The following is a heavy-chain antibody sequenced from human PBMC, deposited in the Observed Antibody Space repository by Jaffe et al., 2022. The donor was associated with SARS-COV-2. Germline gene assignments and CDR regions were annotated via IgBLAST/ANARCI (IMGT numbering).Heavy chain of an antibody. CDR3: ARLDYSYGPTSFDY. D-gene: IGHD5-18*01. V-gene: IGHV4-39*01. J-gene: IGHJ4*02. Sequence: QLQLQESGPGLVKPSETLSLTCTVSGGSISSTSYYWGWIRQPLGKGLEWIGSIYYSGSTHYNPSLKSRVTISVDTSKSQFSLKLSSVTAADTAVYYCARLDYSYGPTSFDYWGQGTLVTVSS. CDR1: GGSISSTSYY. CDR2: IYYSGST.